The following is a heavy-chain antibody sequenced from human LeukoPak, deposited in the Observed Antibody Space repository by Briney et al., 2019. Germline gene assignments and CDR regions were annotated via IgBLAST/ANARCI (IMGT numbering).Heavy chain of an antibody. CDR3: ARDPVVPAVFSYYYGMDV. V-gene: IGHV1-18*01. CDR1: GYTFTSYG. D-gene: IGHD2-2*01. J-gene: IGHJ6*02. CDR2: ISAYNGNT. Sequence: ASVKVSCKASGYTFTSYGISWVRQAPGQGLEWMGWISAYNGNTNYAQKLQGRVTMTTDTSTSTAYMELRSLRSDDTAVYYCARDPVVPAVFSYYYGMDVWGQGTTVTVSS.